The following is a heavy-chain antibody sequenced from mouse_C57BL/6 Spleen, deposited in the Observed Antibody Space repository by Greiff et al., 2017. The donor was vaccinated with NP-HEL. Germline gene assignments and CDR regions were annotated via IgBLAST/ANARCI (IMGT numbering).Heavy chain of an antibody. J-gene: IGHJ4*01. CDR1: GYTFTSYW. V-gene: IGHV1-55*01. CDR2: IYPGSGST. Sequence: QVQLKQPGAELVKPGASVKMSCKASGYTFTSYWITWVKQRPGQGLEWIGDIYPGSGSTNYNEKFKSKATLTVDTSSSTAYMQLSSLTSEDSAVYYCARYHYGSRNYAMDYWGQGTSVTVSS. D-gene: IGHD1-1*01. CDR3: ARYHYGSRNYAMDY.